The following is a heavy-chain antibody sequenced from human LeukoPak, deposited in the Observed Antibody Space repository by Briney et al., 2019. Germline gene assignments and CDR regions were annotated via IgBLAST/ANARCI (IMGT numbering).Heavy chain of an antibody. J-gene: IGHJ4*02. V-gene: IGHV1-69*06. CDR3: AILSGYSYGYMGY. D-gene: IGHD5-18*01. CDR1: GGTFSSYA. Sequence: ASVKVSCKASGGTFSSYAISWVRQAPGQGLEWMGGIIPIFGTANYAQKFQGRVTITADKSTSTAYMELSSLRSEDTAVYFCAILSGYSYGYMGYWGQGTLVTVSS. CDR2: IIPIFGTA.